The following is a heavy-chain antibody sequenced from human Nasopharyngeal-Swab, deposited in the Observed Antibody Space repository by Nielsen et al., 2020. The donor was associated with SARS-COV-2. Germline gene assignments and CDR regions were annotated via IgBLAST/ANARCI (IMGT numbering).Heavy chain of an antibody. V-gene: IGHV3-23*01. D-gene: IGHD4-17*01. CDR1: GFTFSSYA. Sequence: GESLKIFCAASGFTFSSYAMSWVRRAPGKGLEWVSAISGSGGSTYYADSVKGRFTISRDNSKNTLYLQMNSLRAEDTAVYYCAKAYDYGDYALDYWGQGTLVTVSS. CDR2: ISGSGGST. CDR3: AKAYDYGDYALDY. J-gene: IGHJ4*02.